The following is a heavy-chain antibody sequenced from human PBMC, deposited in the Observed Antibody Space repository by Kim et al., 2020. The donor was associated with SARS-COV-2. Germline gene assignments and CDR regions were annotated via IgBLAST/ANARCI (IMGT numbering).Heavy chain of an antibody. CDR1: GGSFSGYY. V-gene: IGHV4-34*01. D-gene: IGHD4-17*01. Sequence: SETLSLTCAVYGGSFSGYYWSWIRQPPGKGLEWIGEINHSGSTNYNPSLKSRVTISVDTSKNQFSLKLSSVTAADTAVYYCARDDYGDYVAIDYWGQGTLVTVSS. CDR2: INHSGST. CDR3: ARDDYGDYVAIDY. J-gene: IGHJ4*02.